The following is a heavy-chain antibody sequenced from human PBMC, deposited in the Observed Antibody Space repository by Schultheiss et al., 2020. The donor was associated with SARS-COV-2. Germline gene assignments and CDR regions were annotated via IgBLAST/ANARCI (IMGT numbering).Heavy chain of an antibody. CDR3: ARALIAVAGSRYFDL. V-gene: IGHV4-34*01. D-gene: IGHD6-19*01. Sequence: SETLSLTCTVSGGSISSYYWSWIRQPPGKGLEWIGEINHSGSTNYNPSLKSRVTISVDTSKNQFSLKLSSVTAADTAVYYCARALIAVAGSRYFDLWGRGTLVTVSS. J-gene: IGHJ2*01. CDR1: GGSISSYY. CDR2: INHSGST.